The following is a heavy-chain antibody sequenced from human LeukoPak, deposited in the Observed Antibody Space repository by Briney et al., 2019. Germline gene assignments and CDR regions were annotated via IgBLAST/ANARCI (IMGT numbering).Heavy chain of an antibody. CDR1: GFTFSSYW. D-gene: IGHD3-22*01. CDR2: IKQDGSEK. V-gene: IGHV3-7*01. CDR3: ARVFRDYYDSSGYSVAFDI. J-gene: IGHJ3*02. Sequence: GGSLRLSCAASGFTFSSYWMSWVRQAPGKGLEWVANIKQDGSEKYYVDSVKGRFTISRDNAKNSLYLQMNSLRAGDTAVYYCARVFRDYYDSSGYSVAFDIWGQGTMVTVSS.